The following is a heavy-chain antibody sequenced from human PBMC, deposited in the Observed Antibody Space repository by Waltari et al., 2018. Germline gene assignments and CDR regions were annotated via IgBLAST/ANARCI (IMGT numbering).Heavy chain of an antibody. Sequence: QFQLVESGGGVVQPGRSLRLSCAASGFIFGNCNMHWVRQTPGQGLQGVAAISQDGSNKDYADSVKSRFTVSRDNSNNTLYLQINSLRADDTGIYFCVKYSGFDYFFDYWGQGTLVTVSS. D-gene: IGHD5-12*01. CDR1: GFIFGNCN. V-gene: IGHV3-30*18. CDR3: VKYSGFDYFFDY. CDR2: ISQDGSNK. J-gene: IGHJ4*02.